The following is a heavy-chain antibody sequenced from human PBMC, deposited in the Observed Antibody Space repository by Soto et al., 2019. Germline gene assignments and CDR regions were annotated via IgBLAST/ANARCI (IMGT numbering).Heavy chain of an antibody. CDR2: IYYSGSN. CDR1: GGSISSYY. J-gene: IGHJ4*02. Sequence: QVQLQESGPGLVKPSETLSLTCTVSGGSISSYYWSWIRQPPGKGLEWIGYIYYSGSNNNNPSLKSRVTISVDTPKNQFSLKLSSVTAADTAVYSCARRWGGTFDYWGQGTLVTVSS. V-gene: IGHV4-59*01. CDR3: ARRWGGTFDY. D-gene: IGHD2-21*01.